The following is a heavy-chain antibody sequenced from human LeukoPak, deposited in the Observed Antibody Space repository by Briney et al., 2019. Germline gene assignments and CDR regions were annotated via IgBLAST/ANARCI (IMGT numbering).Heavy chain of an antibody. CDR2: IYYSGST. D-gene: IGHD3-22*01. CDR3: ARVDDSRGYLDY. Sequence: SETLSLTCTVSGGSISSSSYYWGCIRQPPGKGLEWIGSIYYSGSTYYNPSLKSRVTISVDTSKNQFSLKLSSVTAADTAVYYCARVDDSRGYLDYWGQGTLVTVSS. CDR1: GGSISSSSYY. J-gene: IGHJ4*02. V-gene: IGHV4-39*07.